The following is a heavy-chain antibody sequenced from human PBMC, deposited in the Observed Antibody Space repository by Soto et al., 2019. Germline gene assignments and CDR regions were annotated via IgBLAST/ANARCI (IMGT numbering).Heavy chain of an antibody. CDR2: IWYDGSNK. Sequence: QVQLVESGGGVVQPGRSLRLSCAASGFTFSSYGMHWVRQAPGKGLEWVAVIWYDGSNKYYADSVKGRFTISRDNSKNTLYLQMNSLRAEDTAVYYCARDVEYYDSSGYYYLGYWGQGTLVTVSS. V-gene: IGHV3-33*01. CDR1: GFTFSSYG. D-gene: IGHD3-22*01. CDR3: ARDVEYYDSSGYYYLGY. J-gene: IGHJ4*02.